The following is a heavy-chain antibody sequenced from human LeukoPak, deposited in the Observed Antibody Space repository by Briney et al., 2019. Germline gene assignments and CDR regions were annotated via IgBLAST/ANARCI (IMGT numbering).Heavy chain of an antibody. CDR1: GFTFSSYA. J-gene: IGHJ3*02. Sequence: PGGSLRLSCAASGFTFSSYAMSWVRQAPGKGLEWIGYIYYSGSTNYNPSLKSRVTISVDTSKNQFSLKLSSVTAADTAVYYCATKRIVGAIEGHDAFDIWGQGTMVTVSS. CDR3: ATKRIVGAIEGHDAFDI. V-gene: IGHV4-59*12. CDR2: IYYSGST. D-gene: IGHD1-26*01.